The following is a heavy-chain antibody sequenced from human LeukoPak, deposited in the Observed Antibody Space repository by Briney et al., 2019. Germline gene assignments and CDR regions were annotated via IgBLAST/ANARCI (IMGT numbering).Heavy chain of an antibody. Sequence: GGSLRLSCAASGFTFDDYAMHWVRQAPGKGLEWVSGISWNSGSIGYADSVKGRFTISRDNAKNSLYLQMNSLRAEDTAIYYCAKSFPYYYGSGSYYINPFDSWGQGTLVTVSS. V-gene: IGHV3-9*01. D-gene: IGHD3-10*01. CDR1: GFTFDDYA. J-gene: IGHJ4*02. CDR3: AKSFPYYYGSGSYYINPFDS. CDR2: ISWNSGSI.